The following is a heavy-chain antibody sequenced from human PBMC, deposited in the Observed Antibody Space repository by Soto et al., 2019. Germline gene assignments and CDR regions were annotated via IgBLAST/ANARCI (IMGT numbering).Heavy chain of an antibody. D-gene: IGHD3-9*01. J-gene: IGHJ3*02. Sequence: QVQLQESRPGLVKPSWTLSLTCAVSSGSSSSSNWWSWVRQPPGQGLEWTGGIDHSGSTDYNPSLKILVTISVDKSKNQFSLKLSSLPAADTAGYYCAKEVDWDAFHIWGQGTMVTVSS. CDR2: IDHSGST. V-gene: IGHV4-4*02. CDR1: SGSSSSSNW. CDR3: AKEVDWDAFHI.